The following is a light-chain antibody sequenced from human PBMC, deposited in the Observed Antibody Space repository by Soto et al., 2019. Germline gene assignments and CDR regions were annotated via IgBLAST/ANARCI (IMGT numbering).Light chain of an antibody. CDR3: NSFTTSSTYV. V-gene: IGLV2-18*02. CDR2: EVN. CDR1: SSDIGSYNR. J-gene: IGLJ1*01. Sequence: QSALTQPASVSGSPGQAITISCTGTSSDIGSYNRVSWYQQPPGTAPKLIIYEVNNQPSGVPDRFSGSKSGNTASLTISGLQAEDEADYYCNSFTTSSTYVFGTGTKLTVL.